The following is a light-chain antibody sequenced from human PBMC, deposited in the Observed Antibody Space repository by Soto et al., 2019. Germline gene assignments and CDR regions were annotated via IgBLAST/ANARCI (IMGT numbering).Light chain of an antibody. Sequence: EIVSTQSPATRSLSPGERATLSCRASQGVSSYLAWYPQKPCQAPRLLIYDASNRATGIPARFSGSGSGTDFTLTISSLEPEDFAVYYCQQRSNWPNITFGQGTRLEIK. J-gene: IGKJ5*01. CDR2: DAS. CDR3: QQRSNWPNIT. V-gene: IGKV3-11*01. CDR1: QGVSSY.